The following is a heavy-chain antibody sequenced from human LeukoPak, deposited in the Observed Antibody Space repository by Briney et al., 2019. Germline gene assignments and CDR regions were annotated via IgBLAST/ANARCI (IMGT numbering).Heavy chain of an antibody. CDR2: IYYSGST. J-gene: IGHJ2*01. V-gene: IGHV4-59*01. CDR1: GGSISSYY. D-gene: IGHD2-15*01. Sequence: PSETLSLTCTVSGGSISSYYWSWIRQPPGKGLEWIGYIYYSGSTNYNPSLKSRVTISVDTSKNQFSLKLSSVTAADTAVYYCASAGGYCSGGDCYARYFDRWGRGTLVTVSS. CDR3: ASAGGYCSGGDCYARYFDR.